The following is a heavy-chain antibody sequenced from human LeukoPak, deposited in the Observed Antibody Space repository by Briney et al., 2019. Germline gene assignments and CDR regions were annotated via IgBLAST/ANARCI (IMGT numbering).Heavy chain of an antibody. D-gene: IGHD3-9*01. CDR2: INPNSGGT. V-gene: IGHV1-2*04. Sequence: ASVKVSCKASGFTFTGYYMHWVRQAPGQGLEWMGWINPNSGGTNYAQKFQGWVTMTRDTSISTAYMELSRLRSDDTAVYYCARERPTYDILTGYLFVYGMDVWGQGTTVTVSS. CDR1: GFTFTGYY. CDR3: ARERPTYDILTGYLFVYGMDV. J-gene: IGHJ6*02.